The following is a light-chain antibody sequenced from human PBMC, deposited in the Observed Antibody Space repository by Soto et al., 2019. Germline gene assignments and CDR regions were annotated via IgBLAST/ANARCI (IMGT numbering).Light chain of an antibody. Sequence: EIVLTQSPGTLSLSPGDRATLSCRASESVSTNLAWYQQKAGQAPRLLIYGASSRATGIPDRFSGSGSGTDFTLTISRLEPEDFAVYYCQQYGSSGTFGQGTKVDIK. V-gene: IGKV3-20*01. CDR1: ESVSTN. CDR2: GAS. CDR3: QQYGSSGT. J-gene: IGKJ1*01.